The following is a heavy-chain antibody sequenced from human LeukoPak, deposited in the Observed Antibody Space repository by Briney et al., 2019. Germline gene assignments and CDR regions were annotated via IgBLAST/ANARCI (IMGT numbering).Heavy chain of an antibody. V-gene: IGHV3-23*01. Sequence: GGSLRLSCAASGFTFSSYAMSWVRQAPGKGLEWVSAISGSGGTIYYADSVKGRFTISRDNSKNTLYLQMNSLRAEDTAVYYCAKDCDSSTWAPCDYWGQGTLVTVSS. CDR1: GFTFSSYA. CDR2: ISGSGGTI. D-gene: IGHD6-13*01. J-gene: IGHJ4*02. CDR3: AKDCDSSTWAPCDY.